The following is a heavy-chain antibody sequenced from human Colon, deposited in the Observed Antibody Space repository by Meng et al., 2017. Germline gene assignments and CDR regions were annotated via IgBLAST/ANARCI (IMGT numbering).Heavy chain of an antibody. D-gene: IGHD4-17*01. CDR2: IYYSGST. V-gene: IGHV4-59*06. Sequence: VQLAESGGGLVQPGGSLRPSCAASGFTFSSYWMHWIRQHPGKGLEWIGYIYYSGSTYYNPSLRSRVAISIDTSKNQFSLKLTSVTAADTAVYFCARTNYGDYNWFDPWGQGTLVTVSS. CDR1: GFTFSSYW. CDR3: ARTNYGDYNWFDP. J-gene: IGHJ5*02.